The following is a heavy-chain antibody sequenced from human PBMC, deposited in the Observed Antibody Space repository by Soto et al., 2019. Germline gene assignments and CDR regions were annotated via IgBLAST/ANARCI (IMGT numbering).Heavy chain of an antibody. CDR1: GYTFTAYY. CDR2: INPNSGGT. J-gene: IGHJ4*02. D-gene: IGHD2-21*02. V-gene: IGHV1-2*04. CDR3: ARSLCGGDCYSGFEH. Sequence: QVQLVQSGAEVKKPGASVKVSCKASGYTFTAYYMHWVRQAPGQGLEWMGWINPNSGGTKYAQKFQGWVTMTRHTYISPAYMELIRLRYDDTAGHYCARSLCGGDCYSGFEHWCRGTMVTVCS.